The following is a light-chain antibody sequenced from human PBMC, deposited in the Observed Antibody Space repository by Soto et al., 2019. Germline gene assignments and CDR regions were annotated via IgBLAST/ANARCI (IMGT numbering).Light chain of an antibody. J-gene: IGLJ2*01. CDR2: EVS. Sequence: QAVVTQPASVSGSPGQSITISCTGTSSDVGSYRFVSWYQQHPGKAPKLLIYEVSKRPSGVPDRFSASTSGNTASLTVSGLQADDEADYYCSSYAGNNNVIFGGGTQLTVL. CDR3: SSYAGNNNVI. V-gene: IGLV2-8*01. CDR1: SSDVGSYRF.